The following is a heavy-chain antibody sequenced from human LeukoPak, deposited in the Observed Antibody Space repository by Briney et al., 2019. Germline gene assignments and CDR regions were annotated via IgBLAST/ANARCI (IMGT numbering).Heavy chain of an antibody. D-gene: IGHD5-12*01. J-gene: IGHJ4*02. Sequence: PETLSLTCTVSRGSISGSIRSYYWSWLRQPPGKGLEWIGYISSSGSVNDNPSLRGRVTISVDTSKNQFFLNLSAVSAADTAVYYCARIPLGYSGAYYFDYWGQGTLVTVSP. CDR1: RGSISGSIRSYY. V-gene: IGHV4-4*09. CDR3: ARIPLGYSGAYYFDY. CDR2: ISSSGSV.